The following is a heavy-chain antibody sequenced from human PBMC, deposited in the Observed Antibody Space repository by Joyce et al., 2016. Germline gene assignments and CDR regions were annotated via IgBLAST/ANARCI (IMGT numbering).Heavy chain of an antibody. CDR1: GGSISSSSYY. V-gene: IGHV4-39*07. D-gene: IGHD3-3*01. Sequence: QLQLQESGPGLVKPSETLSLTCTVSGGSISSSSYYWGWIRQPPGKGLDWIGNIYYSGSTYYNPSLKSRFTISVDTSKNQFSLKLSSVTAADTAMYYCTRDGFLEWLGDDYWGQGTLVTVSS. J-gene: IGHJ4*02. CDR3: TRDGFLEWLGDDY. CDR2: IYYSGST.